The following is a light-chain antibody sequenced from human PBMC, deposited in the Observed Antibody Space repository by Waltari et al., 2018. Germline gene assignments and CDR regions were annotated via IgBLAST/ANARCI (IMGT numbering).Light chain of an antibody. V-gene: IGKV3-20*01. Sequence: EIVLTQSPGTLSLSPGERATLLCRASQSGSRTYLAWYQQKPGQAPRLLIYGASSRATGIPDRFSGSGSGTDFTLTISRLEPEDFAVYYCQQYGSSRTFGQGTKVEIK. J-gene: IGKJ1*01. CDR1: QSGSRTY. CDR3: QQYGSSRT. CDR2: GAS.